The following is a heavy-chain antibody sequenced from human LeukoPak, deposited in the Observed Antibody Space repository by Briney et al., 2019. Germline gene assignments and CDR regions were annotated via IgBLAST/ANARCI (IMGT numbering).Heavy chain of an antibody. V-gene: IGHV1-8*03. D-gene: IGHD3/OR15-3a*01. Sequence: ASVKVSCKASGYTFTSYDINWVRQATGQGLKWLGWMNPNSGNTGYAQKFQGRVTITRNTSITTAYMELSSLTSEDTAVYYCARGRDWLRWFDPWGQGTLVTVSS. CDR1: GYTFTSYD. J-gene: IGHJ5*02. CDR3: ARGRDWLRWFDP. CDR2: MNPNSGNT.